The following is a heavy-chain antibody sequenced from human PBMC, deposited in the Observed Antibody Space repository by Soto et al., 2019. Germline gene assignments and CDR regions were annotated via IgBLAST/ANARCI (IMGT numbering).Heavy chain of an antibody. CDR2: ISSNGVGT. CDR1: GFTLSGYA. J-gene: IGHJ6*03. D-gene: IGHD6-6*01. V-gene: IGHV3-64*01. Sequence: GGSLRLSCAASGFTLSGYATDWVRQAPGKGLEYVSGISSNGVGTYYANSVQGRFTISRDNSKNTVYLQMGSLRPEDMAVYYCARRARPDFYYMDVWGKGTTVTVS. CDR3: ARRARPDFYYMDV.